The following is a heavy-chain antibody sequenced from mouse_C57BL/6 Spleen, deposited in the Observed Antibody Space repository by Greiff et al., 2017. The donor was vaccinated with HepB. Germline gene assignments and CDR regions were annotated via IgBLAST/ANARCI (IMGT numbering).Heavy chain of an antibody. D-gene: IGHD2-5*01. CDR1: GYTFTSYW. V-gene: IGHV1-61*01. Sequence: QVQLQQPGAELVRPGSSVKLSCKASGYTFTSYWMDWVKQRPGQGLEWIGNIYPSDSETHYNQKFKDKATLTVDKSSSTAYMQLSSLTSEDSAVYYCARISNYEQFAYWGQGTLVTVSA. CDR2: IYPSDSET. CDR3: ARISNYEQFAY. J-gene: IGHJ3*01.